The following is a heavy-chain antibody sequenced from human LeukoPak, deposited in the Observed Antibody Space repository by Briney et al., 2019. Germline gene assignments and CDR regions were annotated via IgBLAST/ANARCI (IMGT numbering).Heavy chain of an antibody. CDR3: ARGDSSGWSYFDY. D-gene: IGHD6-19*01. V-gene: IGHV3-48*03. J-gene: IGHJ4*02. Sequence: PGGSLRLSCAASGFTFSSYDMNWVRQAPGKGLELISHISSSGSNIYYADSVKGRFTISRDNAKNSLYLQLNSLRAEDTAAYYCARGDSSGWSYFDYWGQGTLVTVSS. CDR1: GFTFSSYD. CDR2: ISSSGSNI.